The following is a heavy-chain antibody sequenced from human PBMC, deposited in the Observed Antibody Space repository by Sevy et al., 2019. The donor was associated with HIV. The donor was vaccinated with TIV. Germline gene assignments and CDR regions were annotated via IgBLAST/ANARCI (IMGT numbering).Heavy chain of an antibody. CDR3: AKEKVVGGYYGMDV. J-gene: IGHJ6*02. CDR1: GFTFDDYA. D-gene: IGHD2-15*01. V-gene: IGHV3-9*01. CDR2: ISWNSGSI. Sequence: GGSLRLSCAASGFTFDDYAMHWVRQAPGKGLEWVSGISWNSGSIGYAYSVKGRFTISRDNAKNSLYLQMKSLRAEDTALYYCAKEKVVGGYYGMDVWGQGTTVTVSS.